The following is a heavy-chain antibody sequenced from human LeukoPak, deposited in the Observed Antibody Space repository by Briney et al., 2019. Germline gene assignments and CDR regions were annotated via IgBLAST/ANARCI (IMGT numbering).Heavy chain of an antibody. CDR1: GYTLTELS. V-gene: IGHV1-24*01. J-gene: IGHJ5*02. D-gene: IGHD2/OR15-2a*01. Sequence: GASVKVSCKVSGYTLTELSMHWVRQAPGKGLEWMGGFDPEDGETIYAQKFQGRVTMTEDTSTDTAYMELSSLRSEDTAFYYCATDHSMANIAWWFDPWGQGTLVTVSS. CDR3: ATDHSMANIAWWFDP. CDR2: FDPEDGET.